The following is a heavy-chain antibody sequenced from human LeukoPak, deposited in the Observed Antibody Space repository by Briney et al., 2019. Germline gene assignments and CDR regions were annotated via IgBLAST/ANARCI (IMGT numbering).Heavy chain of an antibody. Sequence: GGSLRLSCAASGFTFSSYSMNWVRQAPGKGLEWVSYISSSSSTIYYADSVKGRFTISRDNAKNSLYLQMNSLRAEDTAVYYCAREAGITIFGVVRSFDYWGQGTLVTVSS. CDR2: ISSSSSTI. V-gene: IGHV3-48*01. J-gene: IGHJ4*02. CDR1: GFTFSSYS. CDR3: AREAGITIFGVVRSFDY. D-gene: IGHD3-3*01.